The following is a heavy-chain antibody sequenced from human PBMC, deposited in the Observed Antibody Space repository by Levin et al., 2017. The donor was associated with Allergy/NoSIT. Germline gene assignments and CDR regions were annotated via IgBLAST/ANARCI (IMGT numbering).Heavy chain of an antibody. V-gene: IGHV4-34*01. J-gene: IGHJ4*02. CDR2: INHSGST. Sequence: SETLSLTCAVYGGFFSGYYWSWIRQPPGKGLEWIGEINHSGSTNYNPSLKSRVTISVDTSKNQFSLKLSSVTAADTAVYYCARGPIVVVTATKGSFDYWGQGTLVTVSS. CDR1: GGFFSGYY. CDR3: ARGPIVVVTATKGSFDY. D-gene: IGHD2-21*02.